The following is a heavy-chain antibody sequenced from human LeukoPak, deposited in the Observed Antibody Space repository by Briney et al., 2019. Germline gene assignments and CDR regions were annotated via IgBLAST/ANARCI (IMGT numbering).Heavy chain of an antibody. Sequence: ASVKVSCKTSGYTFTGYYIHWVRQAPGQGLEWMGWIDPNSGGTNYAQKFQGRVTMTGDTSISTAYMELSRLRSDDTAVYYCARWYSSSSGNWFDPWGQGTLVTVSS. V-gene: IGHV1-2*02. D-gene: IGHD6-6*01. CDR2: IDPNSGGT. CDR3: ARWYSSSSGNWFDP. J-gene: IGHJ5*02. CDR1: GYTFTGYY.